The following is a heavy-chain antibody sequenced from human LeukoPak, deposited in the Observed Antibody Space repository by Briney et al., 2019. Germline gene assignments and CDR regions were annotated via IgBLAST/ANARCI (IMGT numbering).Heavy chain of an antibody. V-gene: IGHV3-30-3*01. D-gene: IGHD1-26*01. CDR2: ISYDGSNK. J-gene: IGHJ4*02. Sequence: GGSLRLSCAASGFTVSSNAMHWVRQAPGKGLEWVAVISYDGSNKYHADSVKGRFTISRDNSKNTLYLQMNSLRAEDTAVYYCARSIVGATLSTYFDYWGQGTLVTVSS. CDR3: ARSIVGATLSTYFDY. CDR1: GFTVSSNA.